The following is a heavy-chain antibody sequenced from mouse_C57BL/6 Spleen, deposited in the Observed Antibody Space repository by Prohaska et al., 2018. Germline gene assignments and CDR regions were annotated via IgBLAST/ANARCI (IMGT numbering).Heavy chain of an antibody. Sequence: LERDATISSGGSYTYYPDSVKGRFTISRDNAKNTLYLQMCSLKSEDTAMYYCARWGSNYPYFDYWGQGTTLTVSS. V-gene: IGHV5-6*01. CDR2: ISSGGSYT. D-gene: IGHD2-5*01. J-gene: IGHJ2*01. CDR3: ARWGSNYPYFDY.